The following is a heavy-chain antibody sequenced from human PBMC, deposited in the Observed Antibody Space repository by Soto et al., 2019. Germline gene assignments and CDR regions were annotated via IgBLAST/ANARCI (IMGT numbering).Heavy chain of an antibody. CDR1: GFSLSTSGVG. D-gene: IGHD4-17*01. V-gene: IGHV2-5*02. CDR3: AHSETTVTTIADAFDI. J-gene: IGHJ3*02. CDR2: IYWDDDK. Sequence: SGPTLVNPTQTLTLTCTFSGFSLSTSGVGVGWIRQPPGKALEWLALIYWDDDKRYSPSLKSRLTITKDTSKNQVVLTMTNMDPVDTATYYCAHSETTVTTIADAFDIWGQGTMVTVSS.